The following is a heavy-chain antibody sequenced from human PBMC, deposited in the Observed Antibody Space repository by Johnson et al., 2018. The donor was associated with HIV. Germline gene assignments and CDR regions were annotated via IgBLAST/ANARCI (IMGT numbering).Heavy chain of an antibody. D-gene: IGHD3-3*01. CDR1: GFTFDDYG. V-gene: IGHV3-20*04. CDR2: INWNGGST. J-gene: IGHJ3*02. CDR3: ARDRGRTFPFGLVIMDAFDI. Sequence: EQLVESGGGVVRPGGSLRLSCAASGFTFDDYGMSWVRQAPGKGLEWVSGINWNGGSTGYADSVKGRFTISRDNAKNSLYLQMNSLRAEDTALYYCARDRGRTFPFGLVIMDAFDIWGQGTMVTVSS.